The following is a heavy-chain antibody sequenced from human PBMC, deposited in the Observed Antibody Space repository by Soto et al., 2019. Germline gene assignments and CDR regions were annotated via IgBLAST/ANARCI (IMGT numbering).Heavy chain of an antibody. D-gene: IGHD2-2*01. CDR1: GFTFSSYG. CDR3: AKERRYCSSTSCRDTRYYYYYGMDV. V-gene: IGHV3-30*02. Sequence: GGSLRLSCAASGFTFSSYGMHWVRQAPGKGLEWVAVIWYDGSNKYYADSVKGRFTISRDNSKNTLYPQMNSLRAEDTAVCYCAKERRYCSSTSCRDTRYYYYYGMDVWGQGTTVTVSS. J-gene: IGHJ6*02. CDR2: IWYDGSNK.